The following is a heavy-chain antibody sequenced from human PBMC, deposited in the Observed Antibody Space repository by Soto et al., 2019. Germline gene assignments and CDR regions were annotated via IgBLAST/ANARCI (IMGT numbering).Heavy chain of an antibody. J-gene: IGHJ6*02. V-gene: IGHV5-51*01. CDR2: IYPGDSDT. D-gene: IGHD6-6*01. CDR1: GYSFTSYW. Sequence: ESLKISCKGSGYSFTSYWIGWVRQMPGKGLEWMGIIYPGDSDTRYSPSFQGQVTISADKSISTAYLQWSSLKASDTAMYYCARHPGSSSSYYYVMDVCGQGTSVTVSS. CDR3: ARHPGSSSSYYYVMDV.